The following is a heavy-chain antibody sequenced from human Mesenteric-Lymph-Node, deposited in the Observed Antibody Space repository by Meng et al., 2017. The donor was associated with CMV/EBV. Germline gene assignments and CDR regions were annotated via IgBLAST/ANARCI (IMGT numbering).Heavy chain of an antibody. Sequence: GESLKISCTASGFTFGDYVLNWVRQAPGKGLEWVSVIYSGGSGTYYADSVKGRFTISRDSSKNTLHLQMSSLRAEDTAVYYCAKWSTRRDCFDYWGQGTLVTVSS. CDR1: GFTFGDYV. J-gene: IGHJ4*02. D-gene: IGHD2-2*01. CDR2: IYSGGSGT. CDR3: AKWSTRRDCFDY. V-gene: IGHV3-23*03.